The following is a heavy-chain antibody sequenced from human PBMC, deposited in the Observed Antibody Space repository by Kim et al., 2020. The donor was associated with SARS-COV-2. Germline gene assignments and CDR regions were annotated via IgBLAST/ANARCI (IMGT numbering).Heavy chain of an antibody. J-gene: IGHJ6*02. CDR1: GNGFKNNA. V-gene: IGHV1-69*13. D-gene: IGHD5-12*01. Sequence: SVKVSCKASGNGFKNNAVKWVRQAPGQGLEWMGGVIPIFDSTNYAQTFQGRVTFTVDESTSTAYMQLSSLRSEDSAVYYCATGGYSGYDFMGAYYYAAMDVWGQGTPVTVSS. CDR3: ATGGYSGYDFMGAYYYAAMDV. CDR2: VIPIFDST.